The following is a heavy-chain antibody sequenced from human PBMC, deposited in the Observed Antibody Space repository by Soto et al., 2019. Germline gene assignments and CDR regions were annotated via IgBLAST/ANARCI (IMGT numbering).Heavy chain of an antibody. V-gene: IGHV4-30-2*02. D-gene: IGHD3-16*01. CDR2: IYHSGST. Sequence: TPSLTFAVSGCSISSGGYSWSWIRQPPGKGLEWIGYIYHSGSTYYNPSLKSRVTISVDTSKNQFSLKLSSVTAADTAVYYCAKVLCETRAWFDPWGQGTLVSVSS. CDR3: AKVLCETRAWFDP. J-gene: IGHJ5*02. CDR1: GCSISSGGYS.